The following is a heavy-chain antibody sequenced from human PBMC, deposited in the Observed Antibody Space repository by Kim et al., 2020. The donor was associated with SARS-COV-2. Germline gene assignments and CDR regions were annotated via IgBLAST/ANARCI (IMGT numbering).Heavy chain of an antibody. Sequence: ITYAGYGKGRSTRSRDNGKDALYLQMNSLRAEDTAVYYCASGDYFYGMDVWGQGTTVTVSS. V-gene: IGHV3-11*04. CDR2: I. CDR3: ASGDYFYGMDV. J-gene: IGHJ6*02. D-gene: IGHD3-10*01.